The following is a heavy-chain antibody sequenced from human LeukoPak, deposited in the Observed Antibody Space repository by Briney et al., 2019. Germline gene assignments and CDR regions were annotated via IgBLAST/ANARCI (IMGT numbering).Heavy chain of an antibody. Sequence: PGGSLRLSCAASGFIFGDYSMNWVRQPPGKGLEWISYIGIYSGNTKYADSVKGRSTISGDSAKNSVYLQMNSLRVEDTAVYYCARDYRYAFDNWGQGTLVTVSS. CDR3: ARDYRYAFDN. J-gene: IGHJ4*02. V-gene: IGHV3-11*06. CDR2: IGIYSGNT. CDR1: GFIFGDYS. D-gene: IGHD5-12*01.